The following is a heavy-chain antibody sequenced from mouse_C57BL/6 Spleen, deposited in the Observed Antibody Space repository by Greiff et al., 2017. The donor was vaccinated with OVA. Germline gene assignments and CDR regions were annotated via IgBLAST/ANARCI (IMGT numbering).Heavy chain of an antibody. Sequence: EVKLVESGGGLVQPGGSLKLSCAASGFTFSDYYMYWVRQTPEKRLEWVAYISNGGGSTYYPETVKGRFTISRDNAKNTLYLQMSRLKSQDTAMYYCASHYYGSHYYAMDYWGQGPSVTVSS. CDR2: ISNGGGST. CDR1: GFTFSDYY. D-gene: IGHD1-1*01. V-gene: IGHV5-12*01. CDR3: ASHYYGSHYYAMDY. J-gene: IGHJ4*01.